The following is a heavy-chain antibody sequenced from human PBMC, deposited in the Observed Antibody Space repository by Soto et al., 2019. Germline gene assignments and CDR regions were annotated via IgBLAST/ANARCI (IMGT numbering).Heavy chain of an antibody. CDR1: GFVFKDYW. D-gene: IGHD2-2*01. Sequence: GESLKISCHGSGFVFKDYWIHWVRQVPGKGLEWMGRSDPDISYSVYDPAFQGHVTFSVDESIKTVYLQWDSLRASDTAIYYCAPIMPTAGFDPWGQGTLVTVSS. CDR3: APIMPTAGFDP. V-gene: IGHV5-10-1*01. CDR2: SDPDISYS. J-gene: IGHJ5*02.